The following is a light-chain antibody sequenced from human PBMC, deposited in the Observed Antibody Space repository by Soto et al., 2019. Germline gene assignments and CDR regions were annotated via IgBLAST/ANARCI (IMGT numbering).Light chain of an antibody. CDR2: RPS. J-gene: IGKJ5*01. V-gene: IGKV1-12*01. CDR1: QDVGKW. Sequence: DIQMTQSPPSVSAYVGDRVTINCRASQDVGKWLAWYQQKPGKAPTLLIHRPSSLQSRVPPRYSGSGYGTDFTLTIPSLQPEDFAPYYCQQANSFPTTFGQGTRLETK. CDR3: QQANSFPTT.